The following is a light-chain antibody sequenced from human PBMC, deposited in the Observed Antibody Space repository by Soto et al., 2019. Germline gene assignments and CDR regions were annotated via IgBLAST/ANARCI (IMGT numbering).Light chain of an antibody. CDR2: RNT. V-gene: IGLV1-40*01. Sequence: QSVLTQPPSVSGAPGQRVTISCTGSSSDIGAGYDVHWYQQLPGIAPKLLLYRNTIRPSGVPDRFSGSKSGTSGSLAITGLQAEDEYHYYYQSYDSSLSPYVFGTGTQLTVL. CDR3: QSYDSSLSPYV. CDR1: SSDIGAGYD. J-gene: IGLJ1*01.